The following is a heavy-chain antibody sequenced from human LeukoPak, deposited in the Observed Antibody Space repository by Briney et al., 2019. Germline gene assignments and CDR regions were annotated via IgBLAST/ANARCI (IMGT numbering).Heavy chain of an antibody. D-gene: IGHD2-2*01. V-gene: IGHV1-69*13. CDR2: IIPIFGTA. CDR1: GGTFSSYA. CDR3: ARDLRLAPSPRIYCSSTSCYDYYYYYMDV. Sequence: ASVKVSCKASGGTFSSYAISWVRQAPGQGLEWMGGIIPIFGTANYAQKFQGRVTITADESTSTAYMEPSSLRSEDTAVYYCARDLRLAPSPRIYCSSTSCYDYYYYYMDVWGKGTTVTVSS. J-gene: IGHJ6*03.